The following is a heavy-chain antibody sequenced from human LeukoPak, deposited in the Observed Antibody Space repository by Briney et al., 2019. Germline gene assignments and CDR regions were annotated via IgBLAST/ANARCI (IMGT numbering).Heavy chain of an antibody. Sequence: GASVKVSCKASGYTFTSYGISWVRQAPGQGLEWMGWISAYNGNTNYEGRVTMTTDTSTSTAYMEPRSLRSDDTAVYYCARMWEPYSDAFDIWGQGTMVTVSS. CDR3: ARMWEPYSDAFDI. J-gene: IGHJ3*02. D-gene: IGHD1-26*01. V-gene: IGHV1-18*01. CDR1: GYTFTSYG. CDR2: ISAYNGNT.